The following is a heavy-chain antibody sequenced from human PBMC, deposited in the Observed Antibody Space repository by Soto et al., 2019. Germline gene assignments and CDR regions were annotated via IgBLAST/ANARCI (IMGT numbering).Heavy chain of an antibody. CDR2: IYYSGST. Sequence: PSETLSLTCTVSGGSISSRSYYWGWIRQTPGKGLEWIGSIYYSGSTYYNPSLKSRVTISVDTSKNQFSLKLSSVTAADTAVYYCARHGGSGTTFYYYYYYMDVWGKGTTVTVSS. V-gene: IGHV4-39*01. CDR1: GGSISSRSYY. CDR3: ARHGGSGTTFYYYYYYMDV. D-gene: IGHD1-7*01. J-gene: IGHJ6*03.